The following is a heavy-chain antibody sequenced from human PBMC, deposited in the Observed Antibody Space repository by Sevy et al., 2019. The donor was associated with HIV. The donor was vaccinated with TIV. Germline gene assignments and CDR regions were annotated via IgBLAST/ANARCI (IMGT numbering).Heavy chain of an antibody. CDR2: IKKDGTEK. V-gene: IGHV3-7*03. D-gene: IGHD2-2*01. J-gene: IGHJ6*02. CDR1: GFNFSNYV. Sequence: GGSLRLSCAASGFNFSNYVLHWVRQAPGKGLEWVATIKKDGTEKYYVDSVRGRFTMSRDNGKNSLYLQMNSLRVEDTALYYCARDCSSTTCLWGLDFWGQGTTVTVSS. CDR3: ARDCSSTTCLWGLDF.